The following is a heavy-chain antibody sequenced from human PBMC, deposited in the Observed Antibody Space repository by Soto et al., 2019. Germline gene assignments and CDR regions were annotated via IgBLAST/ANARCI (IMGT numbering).Heavy chain of an antibody. V-gene: IGHV3-30*18. J-gene: IGHJ4*02. Sequence: XGSLILSCAASEFTVSKHGMHLVRQAPGKGLEWVAVISYDGSNKYYGDSVKDRFTISRDNSKNTLYLHMNSLRPEDTAVYFCAKGPPLLMVYPVLDSWGQGTLVTVSS. CDR2: ISYDGSNK. D-gene: IGHD2-8*01. CDR3: AKGPPLLMVYPVLDS. CDR1: EFTVSKHG.